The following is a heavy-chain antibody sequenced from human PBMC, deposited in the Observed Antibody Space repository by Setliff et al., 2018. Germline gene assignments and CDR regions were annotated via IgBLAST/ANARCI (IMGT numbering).Heavy chain of an antibody. Sequence: ASVKVSCKASGYSFTNYYIHWVRQAPGQGLEWMGVINPGDGSTTYAQKFQGRVKMTRDTSTNTVYMQLNSLRFEDRAVYYCARENTAKNFWGEESDYWGQGTLVTVSS. CDR2: INPGDGST. CDR1: GYSFTNYY. J-gene: IGHJ4*02. V-gene: IGHV1-46*01. CDR3: ARENTAKNFWGEESDY. D-gene: IGHD3-3*01.